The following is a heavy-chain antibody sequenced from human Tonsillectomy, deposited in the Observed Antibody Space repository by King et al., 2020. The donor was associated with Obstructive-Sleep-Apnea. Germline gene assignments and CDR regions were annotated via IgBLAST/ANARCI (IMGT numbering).Heavy chain of an antibody. J-gene: IGHJ3*02. D-gene: IGHD4-17*01. CDR3: AKDMGFNYGDYVWGAFDI. CDR2: ISWNSGGT. V-gene: IGHV3-9*01. Sequence: QLVQSGGGLVQSGRSLRLSCVASGFTFDDFAMHWVRQVPGMGLEWVSGISWNSGGTGYADSVKGRFTISRDNAKNSLYLQMHSLRAEDTALYYCAKDMGFNYGDYVWGAFDIWGQGTMVTVSS. CDR1: GFTFDDFA.